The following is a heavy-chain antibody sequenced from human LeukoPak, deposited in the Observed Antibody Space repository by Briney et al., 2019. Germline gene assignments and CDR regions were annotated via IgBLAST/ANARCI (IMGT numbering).Heavy chain of an antibody. CDR3: ARESDIAVAGTGFDY. CDR2: INLIGGST. Sequence: ASVMVSCKASGYTFTSYYMHWVRQAPGQGLEWMGIINLIGGSTRYAQKFQGRVTMTRDTSTSTVYMELSSLRSEDTAVYYCARESDIAVAGTGFDYWGQGTLVTVSS. CDR1: GYTFTSYY. V-gene: IGHV1-46*01. J-gene: IGHJ4*02. D-gene: IGHD6-19*01.